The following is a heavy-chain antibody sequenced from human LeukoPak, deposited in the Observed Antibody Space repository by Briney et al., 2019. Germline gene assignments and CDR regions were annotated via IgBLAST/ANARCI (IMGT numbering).Heavy chain of an antibody. CDR3: MRGGGDY. Sequence: PGGSLRLSCAASGFAFSSCGMNWVRQAPGKGLEWVANIKSGGGERYYVDSVKGRFTISRDNAKNSVDLQMNSLRVEDTAVYYCMRGGGDYWGQGTLVTVSS. V-gene: IGHV3-7*01. CDR1: GFAFSSCG. D-gene: IGHD3-16*01. J-gene: IGHJ4*02. CDR2: IKSGGGER.